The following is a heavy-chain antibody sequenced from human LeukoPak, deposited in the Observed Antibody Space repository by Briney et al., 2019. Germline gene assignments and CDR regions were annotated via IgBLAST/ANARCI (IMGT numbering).Heavy chain of an antibody. CDR2: IYTSGST. D-gene: IGHD3-22*01. J-gene: IGHJ5*02. Sequence: SETLSLTCTVSGGSISSYYWSWIRQPAGKGLEWIGRIYTSGSTNYNPSLKSRVTMSVDTSKNQFSLKLSSVTAADTAVYYCARDETTYYYDSSVWFDLWGQGTLVTVSS. CDR3: ARDETTYYYDSSVWFDL. CDR1: GGSISSYY. V-gene: IGHV4-4*07.